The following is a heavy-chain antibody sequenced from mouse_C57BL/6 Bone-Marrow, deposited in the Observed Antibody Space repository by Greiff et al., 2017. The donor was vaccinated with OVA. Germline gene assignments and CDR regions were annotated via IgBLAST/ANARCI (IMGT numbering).Heavy chain of an antibody. J-gene: IGHJ2*01. CDR3: ARRFTTVVANYFDY. CDR1: GYTFTSYG. Sequence: VQRVESGAELARPGASVKLSCKASGYTFTSYGISWVKQRTGQGLEWIGEIYPRSGNTYYNEKFKGKATLTADKSSSTAYMELRSLTSEDSAVYFCARRFTTVVANYFDYWGQGTTLTVSS. V-gene: IGHV1-81*01. D-gene: IGHD1-1*01. CDR2: IYPRSGNT.